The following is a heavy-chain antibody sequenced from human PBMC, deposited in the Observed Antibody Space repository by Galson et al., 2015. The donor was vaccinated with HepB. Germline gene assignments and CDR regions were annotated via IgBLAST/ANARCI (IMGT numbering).Heavy chain of an antibody. CDR1: GYSFTNYW. J-gene: IGHJ6*02. Sequence: QSGAEVKKPGESLKISCKGSGYSFTNYWIGWVRQMPGKGLEWMGIIYPDDFDTRYSPSFQGQVTISADKSIRTAYLQWSSLKASDTATYYCTGRLGDPAHLSYYDMDVWGQGTTVTVSS. D-gene: IGHD2-21*02. CDR2: IYPDDFDT. V-gene: IGHV5-51*01. CDR3: TGRLGDPAHLSYYDMDV.